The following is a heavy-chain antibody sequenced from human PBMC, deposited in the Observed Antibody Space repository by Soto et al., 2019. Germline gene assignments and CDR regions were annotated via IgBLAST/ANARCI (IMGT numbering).Heavy chain of an antibody. CDR2: INKNGFTI. V-gene: IGHV3-48*02. CDR3: ARGAVTGTSLFDY. D-gene: IGHD6-19*01. J-gene: IGHJ4*02. CDR1: GFTLTTYS. Sequence: GGSLRLSCAVSGFTLTTYSMNWVRHAPGKGLEWISFINKNGFTIYYADSVKGRFTISRDYAKNSLYLQMDSLRHEDTAVYYCARGAVTGTSLFDYWGLGTLVTVSS.